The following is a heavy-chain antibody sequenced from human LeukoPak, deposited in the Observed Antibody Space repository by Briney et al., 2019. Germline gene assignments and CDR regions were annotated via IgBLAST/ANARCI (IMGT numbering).Heavy chain of an antibody. CDR1: GFTFSAYA. Sequence: GGSLRLSCAASGFTFSAYAMSWVRLAPGKGLDWVSVISGSGAGTYYADSVKGRFTISRDNSKNTLDLQMNSLRAGDTAVYYCAKGSTAFGSSWYGKAYYYMDVWGKGTTVTVSS. CDR3: AKGSTAFGSSWYGKAYYYMDV. J-gene: IGHJ6*03. D-gene: IGHD2-15*01. CDR2: ISGSGAGT. V-gene: IGHV3-23*01.